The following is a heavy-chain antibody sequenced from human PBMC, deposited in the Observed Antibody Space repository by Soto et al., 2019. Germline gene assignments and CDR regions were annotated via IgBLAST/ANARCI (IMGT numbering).Heavy chain of an antibody. CDR2: INRDGSTT. Sequence: GGSLRLSCAASGFTFSSCWMNWVRQAPGEGLVWVARINRDGSTTTYADSVKGRFTISRDNAKNTLYLQMNSLRAEDTAVYYCARDQEGGAVAIDYWGQGTLVTVSS. CDR1: GFTFSSCW. V-gene: IGHV3-74*03. J-gene: IGHJ4*02. CDR3: ARDQEGGAVAIDY. D-gene: IGHD6-19*01.